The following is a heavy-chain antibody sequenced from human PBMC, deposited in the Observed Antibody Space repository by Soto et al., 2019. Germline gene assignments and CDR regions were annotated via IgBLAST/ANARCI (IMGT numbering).Heavy chain of an antibody. Sequence: PSETLSLTCTVSGGSISSYYWSWIRQPPGKGLEWIGYIYYSGSTNYNPSLKSRVTISVDTSKNQFSLKLSSVTAADTAVYYCARAGITGTTRFSNYYYYGMDVWGQGTTVTVSS. V-gene: IGHV4-59*01. J-gene: IGHJ6*02. CDR3: ARAGITGTTRFSNYYYYGMDV. CDR1: GGSISSYY. D-gene: IGHD1-7*01. CDR2: IYYSGST.